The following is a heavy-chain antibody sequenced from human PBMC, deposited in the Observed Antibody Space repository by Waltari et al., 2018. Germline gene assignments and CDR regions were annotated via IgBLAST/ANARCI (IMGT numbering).Heavy chain of an antibody. CDR3: ARGGVVVPAAMGFDL. CDR2: ISAYNGNT. J-gene: IGHJ2*01. D-gene: IGHD2-2*01. V-gene: IGHV1-18*04. Sequence: QVQLVQSGAEVKKPGASVKVSCKASGYTFTSYGISWVRQAPGQGLEWMGWISAYNGNTNYAPKVEGRVTMTTETSTSTAYMELRSRRSDDTAVYYCARGGVVVPAAMGFDLWGRGTLVTVSS. CDR1: GYTFTSYG.